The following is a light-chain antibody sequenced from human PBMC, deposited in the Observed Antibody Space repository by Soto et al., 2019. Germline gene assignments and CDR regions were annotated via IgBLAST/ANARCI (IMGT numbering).Light chain of an antibody. CDR1: SSDVGGYNY. CDR3: ATWDDSLNGLV. V-gene: IGLV2-14*01. J-gene: IGLJ3*02. Sequence: QYALTQPASVCGSPGQSITISCTGSSSDVGGYNYVSWYQQHPGKAPKLMIYEVSNRPSGISNRFSGSKSGNTASLTLSGLQAEDEADYYCATWDDSLNGLVFGGGTKLTVL. CDR2: EVS.